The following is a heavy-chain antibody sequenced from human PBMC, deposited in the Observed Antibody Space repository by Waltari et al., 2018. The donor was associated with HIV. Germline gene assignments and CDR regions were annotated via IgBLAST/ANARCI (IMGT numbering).Heavy chain of an antibody. J-gene: IGHJ4*02. CDR2: ISYDGSNK. Sequence: QVQLVESGGGVVQPGRSLRLSCAASGFTFSSYGMHCVRQAPGKGLEWVAVISYDGSNKYYADSVKGRFTISRDNSKNTLYLQMNSLRAEDTAVYYCAREKDDYDRGFFDYWGQGTLVTVSS. CDR3: AREKDDYDRGFFDY. V-gene: IGHV3-30*03. D-gene: IGHD4-17*01. CDR1: GFTFSSYG.